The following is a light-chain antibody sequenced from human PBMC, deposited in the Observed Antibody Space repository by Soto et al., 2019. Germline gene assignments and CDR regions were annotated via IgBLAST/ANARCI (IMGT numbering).Light chain of an antibody. V-gene: IGKV3-15*01. Sequence: EIVMTQSPATLSVSPGERATLSCRASQSVRSNYLSWYQQKPGQAPRLLIYGASTRATGFPARFSGSGSGTEFTLPISSLQSEDFAVYYCQQYSSWPLTFGGGTKVEIK. CDR2: GAS. J-gene: IGKJ4*01. CDR1: QSVRSN. CDR3: QQYSSWPLT.